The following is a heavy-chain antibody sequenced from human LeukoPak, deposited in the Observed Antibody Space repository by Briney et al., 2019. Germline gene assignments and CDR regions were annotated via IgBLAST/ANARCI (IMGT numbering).Heavy chain of an antibody. CDR3: ARVDSSGWYFDL. CDR2: IYYSGST. J-gene: IGHJ2*01. Sequence: KPSETLSLTCTVSGGSISSYYWSWIRQPPGKGLEWIGYIYYSGSTNYNPSLKSRVTISVDTSKSQFSLKMTSVTAADTAVYYCARVDSSGWYFDLWGRGTLVTVSS. V-gene: IGHV4-59*01. CDR1: GGSISSYY. D-gene: IGHD6-19*01.